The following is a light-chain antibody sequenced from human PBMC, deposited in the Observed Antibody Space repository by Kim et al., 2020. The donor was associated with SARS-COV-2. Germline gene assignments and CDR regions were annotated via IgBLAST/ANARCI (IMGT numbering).Light chain of an antibody. J-gene: IGLJ2*01. V-gene: IGLV3-21*04. CDR3: QVWDSTIDHRVL. CDR1: NIGSKS. CDR2: YDS. Sequence: SYELTQPPSVSVAPGQTASISCGGNNIGSKSVHWCQQKPGQAPVLVISYDSDRPSGIPERFSGSNSGNTATLTISRVEAGDEADYYCQVWDSTIDHRVLFGGGAKLTVL.